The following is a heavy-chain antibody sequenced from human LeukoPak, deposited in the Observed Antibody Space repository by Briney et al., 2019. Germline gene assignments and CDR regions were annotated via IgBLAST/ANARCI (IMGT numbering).Heavy chain of an antibody. Sequence: ASVKVSCKASGYTFTSYGISWVRQAPGQGLEWMGWISAYNGNTNYAQKFQGRVTMTRDTSISTAYMELSRLRSDDTAVYYCARETSTKDYYMDVWGKGTTVTVSS. V-gene: IGHV1-18*01. J-gene: IGHJ6*03. CDR3: ARETSTKDYYMDV. CDR1: GYTFTSYG. CDR2: ISAYNGNT.